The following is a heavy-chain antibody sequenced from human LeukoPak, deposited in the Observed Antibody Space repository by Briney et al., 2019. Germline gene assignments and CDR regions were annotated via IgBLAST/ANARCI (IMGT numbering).Heavy chain of an antibody. CDR3: ESDLDTYYGMDA. CDR2: ISSRSSTI. CDR1: GFTFSTYS. Sequence: GGSLRLSCAASGFTFSTYSMNWVRQPPGKGLEWVSYISSRSSTIYYVDSVKGRFTSSRDNAKNSLYLQMNSLRAENTAVYYCESDLDTYYGMDAWGQGSTVTVSS. V-gene: IGHV3-48*01. J-gene: IGHJ6*02. D-gene: IGHD5-18*01.